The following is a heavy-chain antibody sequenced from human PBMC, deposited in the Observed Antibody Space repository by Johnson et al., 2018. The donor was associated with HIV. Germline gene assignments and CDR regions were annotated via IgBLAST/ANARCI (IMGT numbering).Heavy chain of an antibody. CDR1: GFTFSSYA. V-gene: IGHV3-30*04. D-gene: IGHD6-13*01. CDR3: ARYSSSSRDTFDI. Sequence: QVQLVESGGGLVQPGGSLRLSCAASGFTFSSYAMSWVRQAPGKGLEWVAVISYDGSNEYYADSVKGRFTISRDNSKNTLYLQMSSLLAGETAVYYCARYSSSSRDTFDIWGQGTMVTVSS. J-gene: IGHJ3*02. CDR2: ISYDGSNE.